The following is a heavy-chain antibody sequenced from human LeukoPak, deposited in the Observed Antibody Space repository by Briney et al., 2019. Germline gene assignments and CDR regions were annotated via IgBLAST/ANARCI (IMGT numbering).Heavy chain of an antibody. V-gene: IGHV1-69*13. J-gene: IGHJ3*02. D-gene: IGHD3-10*01. CDR3: ATPLWFGRRNAFDI. CDR2: IIPIFGTA. Sequence: GASVKVSCKASGGTFSSYAISWVRQALGQGLEWMGGIIPIFGTANYAQKFQGRVTITADESTSTAYMELSSLRSEDTAVYYCATPLWFGRRNAFDIWGQGTMVTVSS. CDR1: GGTFSSYA.